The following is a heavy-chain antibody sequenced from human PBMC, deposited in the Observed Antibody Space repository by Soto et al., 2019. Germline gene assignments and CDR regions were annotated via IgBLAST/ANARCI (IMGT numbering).Heavy chain of an antibody. J-gene: IGHJ3*02. Sequence: GESLKISCKGSGYSFTSYWIGWVRQMPGKGLEWMGIIYPGDSDTRYSPSFQGQVTISADKSISTAYLQWSSLKASDTAMYYCARRPYRDFWSGYHDAFDIWGQGTMVTVSS. V-gene: IGHV5-51*01. D-gene: IGHD3-3*01. CDR3: ARRPYRDFWSGYHDAFDI. CDR1: GYSFTSYW. CDR2: IYPGDSDT.